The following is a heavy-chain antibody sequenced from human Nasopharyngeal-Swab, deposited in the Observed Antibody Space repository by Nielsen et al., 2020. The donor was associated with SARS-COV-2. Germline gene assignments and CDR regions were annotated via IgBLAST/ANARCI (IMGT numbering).Heavy chain of an antibody. CDR1: GFTFSESW. D-gene: IGHD6-6*01. Sequence: GESLKISCVASGFTFSESWMSWVRQIPGKGLEWVATMNKDASDISYVDSVRGRFTISRDNAKNSLYLQMNSLRAEDTAVYSCARRMAARGQKFWDYWGLGTLVTVSS. J-gene: IGHJ4*02. CDR3: ARRMAARGQKFWDY. V-gene: IGHV3-7*01. CDR2: MNKDASDI.